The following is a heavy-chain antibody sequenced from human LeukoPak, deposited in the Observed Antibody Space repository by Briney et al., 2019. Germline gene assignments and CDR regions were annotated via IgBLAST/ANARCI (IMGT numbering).Heavy chain of an antibody. CDR1: GYRFTSYW. CDR2: IDPSDSYT. V-gene: IGHV5-10-1*01. J-gene: IGHJ5*02. CDR3: AQSRITGTTDWFDP. D-gene: IGHD1-7*01. Sequence: KRGGSLRISCKGSGYRFTSYWISWVRQMPGKGLEWMGRIDPSDSYTNYSPSFQGHVTISADKSISTAYLQWSSLKASDNAMYYCAQSRITGTTDWFDPWGQGTLVTVSS.